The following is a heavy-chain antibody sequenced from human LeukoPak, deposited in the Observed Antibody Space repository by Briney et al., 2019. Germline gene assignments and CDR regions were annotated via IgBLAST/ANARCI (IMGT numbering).Heavy chain of an antibody. D-gene: IGHD3-3*01. Sequence: PGGSLRLSCAASGFTFSSYAMTWVRQAPGKGRECVAAISGSGGTTYYADSGKGRFTIARDNSKNTLYLQMSRLRAEDRAVYYCAKGALEWSYYFDYWGQGPLVTVSS. CDR3: AKGALEWSYYFDY. CDR2: ISGSGGTT. J-gene: IGHJ4*02. CDR1: GFTFSSYA. V-gene: IGHV3-23*01.